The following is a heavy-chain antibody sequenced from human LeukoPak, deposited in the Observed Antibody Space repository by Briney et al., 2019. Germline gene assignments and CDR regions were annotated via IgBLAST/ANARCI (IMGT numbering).Heavy chain of an antibody. J-gene: IGHJ3*02. V-gene: IGHV4-59*01. D-gene: IGHD3-10*01. CDR1: GGSINSYY. CDR2: ISYSGST. Sequence: SETLSLTCTVSGGSINSYYWSWIRQPPGKGLEWIGYISYSGSTNYSPSLKSRVTISEDTSKNQFYLKLSSVTAADTAVYYCASGGYYGSGAFYIWGQGTMVTVSS. CDR3: ASGGYYGSGAFYI.